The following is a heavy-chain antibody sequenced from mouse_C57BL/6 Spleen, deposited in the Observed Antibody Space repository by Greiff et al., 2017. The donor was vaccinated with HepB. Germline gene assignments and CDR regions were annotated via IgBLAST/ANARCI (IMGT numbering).Heavy chain of an antibody. CDR2: SRNKANDYTT. Sequence: EVKVVESGGGLVQSGRSLRLSCATSGFTFSDFYMEWVRQAPGKGLEWIAASRNKANDYTTEYSASVKGRFIVSRDTSQSILYLQMNALRAEDTAIYYCARDAGEYGNYYFDYWGQGTTLTVSS. J-gene: IGHJ2*01. CDR1: GFTFSDFY. CDR3: ARDAGEYGNYYFDY. D-gene: IGHD2-1*01. V-gene: IGHV7-1*01.